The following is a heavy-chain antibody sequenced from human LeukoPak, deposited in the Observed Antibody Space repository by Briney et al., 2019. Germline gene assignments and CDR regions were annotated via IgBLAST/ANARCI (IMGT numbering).Heavy chain of an antibody. V-gene: IGHV4-59*01. D-gene: IGHD4-17*01. J-gene: IGHJ3*02. Sequence: SETLSLTCTVSGGSISGYYWSWIRQPPGKVLEWIGYIYYSGSTNYNPSLMSRVTISLDTSKNQFSLKLGSVTAADTAVYYCARGPTYGDYSEGVFDIWGQGTVVTVSS. CDR1: GGSISGYY. CDR3: ARGPTYGDYSEGVFDI. CDR2: IYYSGST.